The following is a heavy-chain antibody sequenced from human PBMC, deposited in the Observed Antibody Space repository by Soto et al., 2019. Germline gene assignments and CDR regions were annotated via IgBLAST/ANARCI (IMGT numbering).Heavy chain of an antibody. J-gene: IGHJ3*02. CDR3: TDLLRGVGAFDI. D-gene: IGHD3-10*01. V-gene: IGHV3-15*01. CDR1: GFSFTDVW. Sequence: EMQLVQSGGGLVKPGGSLRLSCAASGFSFTDVWMSWVRQAPGKGLEWVARVKDKTDGETTDYAAPVEGRFTISRDDSKNTLYLQMNSLKTEDTAVYYCTDLLRGVGAFDILGQGTMVTVSS. CDR2: VKDKTDGETT.